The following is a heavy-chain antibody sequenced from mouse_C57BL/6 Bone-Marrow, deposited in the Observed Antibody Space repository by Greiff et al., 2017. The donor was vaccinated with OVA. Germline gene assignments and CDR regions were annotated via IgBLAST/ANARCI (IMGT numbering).Heavy chain of an antibody. CDR3: LYYDLFAY. D-gene: IGHD2-4*01. CDR2: IYPGDGDT. Sequence: VQLQESWAELVKPGASVKISCKASGYTFSSYWMNWVKQRPGKGLEWIGQIYPGDGDTNYNGKFKGKATLTADKSSSTAYMQLSSLTSEDSAVYFCLYYDLFAYWGQGTLVTVSA. CDR1: GYTFSSYW. V-gene: IGHV1-80*01. J-gene: IGHJ3*01.